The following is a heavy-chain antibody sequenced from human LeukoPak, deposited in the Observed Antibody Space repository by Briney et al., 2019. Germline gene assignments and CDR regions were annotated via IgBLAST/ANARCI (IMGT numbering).Heavy chain of an antibody. CDR2: INPNSGGT. CDR3: ARNIWFGESADAFDI. D-gene: IGHD3-10*01. CDR1: GYTFTGYY. J-gene: IGHJ3*02. V-gene: IGHV1-2*02. Sequence: VTVSCKASGYTFTGYYMHWVRQAPGQGLEWMGWINPNSGGTNYAQKFQGRVTMTRDKSIRTAYMELSRLTSDDTAVYYCARNIWFGESADAFDIWGQGTMVTVSS.